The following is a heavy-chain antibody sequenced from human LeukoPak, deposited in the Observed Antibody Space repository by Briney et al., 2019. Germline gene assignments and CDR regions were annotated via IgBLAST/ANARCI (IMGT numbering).Heavy chain of an antibody. Sequence: ASVKVSCKASGYTFTSYGISWVRQAPGQGLEWMGIINPSGGSTSYAQKFQGRVTMTRDMSTSTVYMELSSLRSEDTAVYYCARDHRSGFFEPQNPTYYYYYYYMDVWGKGTTVTVSS. CDR3: ARDHRSGFFEPQNPTYYYYYYYMDV. J-gene: IGHJ6*03. CDR2: INPSGGST. D-gene: IGHD3-3*01. CDR1: GYTFTSYG. V-gene: IGHV1-46*01.